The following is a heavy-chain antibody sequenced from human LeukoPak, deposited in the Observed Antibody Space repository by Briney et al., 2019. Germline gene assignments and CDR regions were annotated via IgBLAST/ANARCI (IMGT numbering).Heavy chain of an antibody. CDR1: GFTFSSYG. J-gene: IGHJ4*02. CDR2: IWYDGSNK. CDR3: AKDLGYCGGDCYSFIDY. Sequence: PGRSLRLSCAASGFTFSSYGMHWVRQAPGKGLEWVAVIWYDGSNKYYADSVKGRFTISRDNSKNTLYLQMNSLRAEDTAVYYCAKDLGYCGGDCYSFIDYWGEGTLVTVSS. D-gene: IGHD2-21*02. V-gene: IGHV3-33*06.